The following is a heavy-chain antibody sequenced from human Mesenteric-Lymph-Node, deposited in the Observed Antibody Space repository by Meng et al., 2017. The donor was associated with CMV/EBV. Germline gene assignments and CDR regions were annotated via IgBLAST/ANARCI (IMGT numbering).Heavy chain of an antibody. J-gene: IGHJ3*02. D-gene: IGHD4-23*01. CDR3: ARPYGGNSQGAFDI. CDR1: GFTFNDYI. V-gene: IGHV3-43*01. CDR2: ISWYGDTT. Sequence: GGSLRLSCAASGFTFNDYIMHWVRQAPGKGLEWVSFISWYGDTTYYADSVKGRFTISRDDANYSLYLQMNSLRAEDTAVYYCARPYGGNSQGAFDIWGQGTMVTVSS.